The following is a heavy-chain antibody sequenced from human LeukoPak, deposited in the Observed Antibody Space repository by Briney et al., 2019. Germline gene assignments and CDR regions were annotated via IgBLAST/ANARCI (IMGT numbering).Heavy chain of an antibody. CDR2: ISYDGSNK. V-gene: IGHV3-30-3*01. CDR3: ARGGGIAAA. Sequence: GGSLRLSCAASGFTFSSYAMHWVRQAPGKGLEWVTVISYDGSNKYYADSVKGRFTISRDNSKNTLYLQMNSLRAEDTAVYYCARGGGIAAAWGQGTLVTVSS. CDR1: GFTFSSYA. J-gene: IGHJ4*02. D-gene: IGHD6-13*01.